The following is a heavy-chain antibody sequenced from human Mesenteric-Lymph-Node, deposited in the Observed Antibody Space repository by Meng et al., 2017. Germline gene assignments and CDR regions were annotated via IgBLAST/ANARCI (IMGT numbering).Heavy chain of an antibody. CDR1: GYTFTSYD. CDR2: MNPNSGNT. J-gene: IGHJ5*02. V-gene: IGHV1-8*03. CDR3: ARDIENSGRAFDP. D-gene: IGHD1-26*01. Sequence: ASVKVSCKASGYTFTSYDINWVRQATGQGLEWMGWMNPNSGNTGYAQKFQGRVTITRNTSISTAYMELSSLRSEDTAVYYCARDIENSGRAFDPWGQGTLVTVSS.